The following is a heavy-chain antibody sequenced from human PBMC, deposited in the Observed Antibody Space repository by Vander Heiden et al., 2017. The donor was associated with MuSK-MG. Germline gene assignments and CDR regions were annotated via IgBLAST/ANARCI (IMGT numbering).Heavy chain of an antibody. CDR3: ARHFAFGATYRWFDP. D-gene: IGHD3-16*02. CDR2: IYYSGST. V-gene: IGHV4-39*01. Sequence: QLQLQESGPGLVKPSETLSLTCPVSGGSISSSSYYWGWIRQPPGKGLEWIGSIYYSGSTYYNPSLKSRVTISVDTSKNQFSLKLSSVTAADTAVYYCARHFAFGATYRWFDPWGQGTLVTVSS. CDR1: GGSISSSSYY. J-gene: IGHJ5*02.